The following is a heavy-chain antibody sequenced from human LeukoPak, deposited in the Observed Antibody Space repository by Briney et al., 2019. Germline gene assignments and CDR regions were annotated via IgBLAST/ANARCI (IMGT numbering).Heavy chain of an antibody. J-gene: IGHJ5*02. CDR1: GGSISSDNYH. CDR2: IYTSENT. V-gene: IGHV4-61*02. CDR3: ARVFGGPVSRRFDP. D-gene: IGHD4-23*01. Sequence: PSETLSLTCTVSGGSISSDNYHCSWIRQPAGKGLEWIGRIYTSENTNYNPSRKTRVTISVDTSKTQFSLKLSSVTAADTAVYYCARVFGGPVSRRFDPWGQGTQVTVSS.